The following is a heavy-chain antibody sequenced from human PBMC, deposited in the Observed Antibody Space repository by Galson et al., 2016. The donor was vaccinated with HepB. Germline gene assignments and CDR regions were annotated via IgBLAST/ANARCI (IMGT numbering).Heavy chain of an antibody. Sequence: SVKVSCKASAYTFTAYYIHWVRQAPGQGLEWMGWINPNSGGTNSAQNFQGRVTLTRNTSTSTAYMDLTRLRSDDTAVYFCARRSSSPAGAFALCGQGTLVTVSS. D-gene: IGHD6-6*01. CDR3: ARRSSSPAGAFAL. J-gene: IGHJ3*01. CDR2: INPNSGGT. CDR1: AYTFTAYY. V-gene: IGHV1-2*02.